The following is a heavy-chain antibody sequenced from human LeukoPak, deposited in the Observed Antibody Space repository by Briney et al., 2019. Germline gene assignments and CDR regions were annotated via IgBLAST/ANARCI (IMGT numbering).Heavy chain of an antibody. D-gene: IGHD4-17*01. CDR2: IYTSGST. CDR3: ASNEVTNADDAFDI. CDR1: GGSISSGSYY. Sequence: PSQTLSLTCTVSGGSISSGSYYWSWIRQPAGKGLEWIGRIYTSGSTNYNPSLKSRVTISVDTSKNQFSLKLSSVTAADTAVYYCASNEVTNADDAFDIWGQGTMVTVSS. V-gene: IGHV4-61*02. J-gene: IGHJ3*02.